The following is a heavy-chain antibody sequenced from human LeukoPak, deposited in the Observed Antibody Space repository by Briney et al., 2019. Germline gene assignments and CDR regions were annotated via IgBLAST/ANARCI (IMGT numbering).Heavy chain of an antibody. CDR3: AKAPYSSSWYFDS. D-gene: IGHD6-13*01. Sequence: ASVKVSCKASENTVTDYYIHWVQQAPGKGPEWMGRVDPEDGKTIYAPKFQGRVTITADTSRDTSYMELTSLGSDDTAVYYCAKAPYSSSWYFDSWGQGTLVTVSS. CDR1: ENTVTDYY. J-gene: IGHJ4*02. V-gene: IGHV1-69-2*01. CDR2: VDPEDGKT.